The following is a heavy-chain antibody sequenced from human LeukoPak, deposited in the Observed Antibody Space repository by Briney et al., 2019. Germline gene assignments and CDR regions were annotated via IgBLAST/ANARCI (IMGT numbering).Heavy chain of an antibody. CDR2: IYTSVST. CDR3: ASTFLAYCGGDCYSEPWYFNL. V-gene: IGHV4-61*02. D-gene: IGHD2-21*02. J-gene: IGHJ2*01. CDR1: GGSISSGSYY. Sequence: SETLSLTCTVSGGSISSGSYYWSWIRQPAGKGLEWIGRIYTSVSTNYNPSLKSRVTISVDTSKNQFSLKLSSATAADTAVYYCASTFLAYCGGDCYSEPWYFNLWGRGTLVTVSS.